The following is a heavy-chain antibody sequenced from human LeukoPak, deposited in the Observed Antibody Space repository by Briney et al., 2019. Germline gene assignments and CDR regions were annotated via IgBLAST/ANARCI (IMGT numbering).Heavy chain of an antibody. Sequence: GGSLRLSCAASGFTFSSYAMSWVRQAPGKGLEWVSAISGSGGSTYYADSVKGRFTISRDNSKNTLYLQMNSLRAEDTAVDYCAKGPYVWGVYPYFDYWGREPWSPSPQ. CDR1: GFTFSSYA. CDR3: AKGPYVWGVYPYFDY. J-gene: IGHJ4*02. V-gene: IGHV3-23*01. CDR2: ISGSGGST. D-gene: IGHD3-10*02.